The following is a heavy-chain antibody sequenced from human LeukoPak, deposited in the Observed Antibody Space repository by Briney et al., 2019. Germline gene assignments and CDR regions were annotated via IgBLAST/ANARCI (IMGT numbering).Heavy chain of an antibody. CDR2: INPNSGDT. Sequence: ASVKVSCKASGYTFTGYFMHWVRQAPGQGLEWMGWINPNSGDTKYSQRFQGRVTMTRDTSISTAYMELSRLRSDDTAVYYCAREYYDSSAYNQEAIDYWGQGTLVTVSS. J-gene: IGHJ4*02. CDR3: AREYYDSSAYNQEAIDY. V-gene: IGHV1-2*02. D-gene: IGHD3-22*01. CDR1: GYTFTGYF.